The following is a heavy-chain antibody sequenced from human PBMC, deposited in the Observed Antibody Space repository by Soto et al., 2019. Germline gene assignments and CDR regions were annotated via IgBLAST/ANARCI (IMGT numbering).Heavy chain of an antibody. D-gene: IGHD3-10*01. CDR3: ATRRGDGYNDY. V-gene: IGHV1-69*02. CDR1: GGTFSSYT. Sequence: QVQLVQSGAEVKKPGSSVKVSCKASGGTFSSYTISWVRQAPGQGLEWMGRIIPILGIANYAQKSQXXVTITADKSTSTAYMELSSLRAEDTAVYYCATRRGDGYNDYGGQGTLVTVSS. J-gene: IGHJ4*02. CDR2: IIPILGIA.